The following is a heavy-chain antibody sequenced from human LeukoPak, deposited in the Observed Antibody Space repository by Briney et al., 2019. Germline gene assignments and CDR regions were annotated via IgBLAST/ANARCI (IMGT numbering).Heavy chain of an antibody. Sequence: GASVTVSCKASGYTFSSFDINWVRQASPQGPAWMGWVNPNNGNTDYAHQFQGRGTMTRNNAINTDYPELSSLSSDETAVYYRARGPGSSWYPVVWGEGTTVTVSS. CDR3: ARGPGSSWYPVV. V-gene: IGHV1-8*01. CDR1: GYTFSSFD. CDR2: VNPNNGNT. D-gene: IGHD6-13*01. J-gene: IGHJ6*01.